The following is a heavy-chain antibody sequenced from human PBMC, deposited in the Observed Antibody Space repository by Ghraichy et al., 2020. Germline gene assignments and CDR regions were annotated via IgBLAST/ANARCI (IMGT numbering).Heavy chain of an antibody. CDR2: FSGSGGTT. CDR1: GLTFSNYA. CDR3: AKVFRGYYFAFDI. J-gene: IGHJ3*02. D-gene: IGHD3-22*01. V-gene: IGHV3-23*01. Sequence: GGSLRLSCAASGLTFSNYAMSWVRQAPGKGLEWVSAFSGSGGTTYYADSMKGRFTISRDNSKNTLYLQMNSLRAEDTAVYYCAKVFRGYYFAFDIWGQGTMVTVSS.